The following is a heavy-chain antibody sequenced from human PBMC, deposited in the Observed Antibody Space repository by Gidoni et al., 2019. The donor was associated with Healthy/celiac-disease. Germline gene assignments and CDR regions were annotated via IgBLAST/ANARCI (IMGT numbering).Heavy chain of an antibody. V-gene: IGHV3-23*01. Sequence: EVPLLESGGGLVQPGGSLRLSCAASGFTFSSYAMSWVRQAPGKGLEWVSAISGSGGSTYYADSVKGRFTISRDNSKNTLYLQMNSLRAEDTAVYYCARRFLEWLHYGMDVWGQGTTVTVSS. J-gene: IGHJ6*02. CDR1: GFTFSSYA. CDR3: ARRFLEWLHYGMDV. CDR2: ISGSGGST. D-gene: IGHD3-3*01.